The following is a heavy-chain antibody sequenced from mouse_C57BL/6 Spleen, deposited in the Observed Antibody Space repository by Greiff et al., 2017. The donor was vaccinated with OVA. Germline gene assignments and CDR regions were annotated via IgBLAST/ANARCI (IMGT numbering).Heavy chain of an antibody. D-gene: IGHD2-2*01. CDR3: AREGYDPPYYAMDY. Sequence: VKLQESDAELVKPGASVKISCKVSGYTFTDHTIHWMKQRPEQGLEWIGYIYPRDGSTKYNEKFKGKATLTADKSSSTAYMQLNSLTSEDSAVYFCAREGYDPPYYAMDYWGQGTSVTVSS. CDR1: GYTFTDHT. J-gene: IGHJ4*01. CDR2: IYPRDGST. V-gene: IGHV1-78*01.